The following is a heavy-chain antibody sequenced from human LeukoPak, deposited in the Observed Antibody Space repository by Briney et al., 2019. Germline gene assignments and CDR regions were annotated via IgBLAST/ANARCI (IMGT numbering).Heavy chain of an antibody. D-gene: IGHD3-22*01. CDR2: IYYSGST. Sequence: PSETLSLTCTVSGGSISSYYWSWTRQSPGKGLEWIGYIYYSGSTNYNPSLKSRVTISVDTSKNQFSLKLSSVTAADTAVYYCARGSFDYYDSSGYPVSDFDYWGQGTLVTVSS. CDR3: ARGSFDYYDSSGYPVSDFDY. J-gene: IGHJ4*02. CDR1: GGSISSYY. V-gene: IGHV4-59*01.